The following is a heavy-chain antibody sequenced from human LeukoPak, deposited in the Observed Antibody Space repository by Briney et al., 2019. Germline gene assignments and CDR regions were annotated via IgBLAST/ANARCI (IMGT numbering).Heavy chain of an antibody. V-gene: IGHV3-21*01. CDR1: GFSSSSYS. CDR3: ARETLEAFDI. D-gene: IGHD1-1*01. J-gene: IGHJ3*02. Sequence: GGSLRLSCVASGFSSSSYSMNWVRQAPGKGLEWVSSSSDSNSKVYYADSVKGQFTISRDNAKNSLYLQMNSLRADDTAVYYCARETLEAFDIWGQGTMVTVSS. CDR2: SSDSNSKV.